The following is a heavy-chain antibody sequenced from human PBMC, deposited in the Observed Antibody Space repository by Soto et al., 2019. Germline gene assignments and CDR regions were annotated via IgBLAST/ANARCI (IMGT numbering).Heavy chain of an antibody. Sequence: SETLSLTCAVYGGSFSGYYWSWIRQHPGKGLEWIGEINHSGSTNYNPSLKSRVTISVDTSKNQFSLKLSSVTAADTAVYYCARVDYDVLTGHYYFDYWGQGTLVTVSS. J-gene: IGHJ4*02. CDR3: ARVDYDVLTGHYYFDY. CDR2: INHSGST. V-gene: IGHV4-34*01. D-gene: IGHD3-9*01. CDR1: GGSFSGYY.